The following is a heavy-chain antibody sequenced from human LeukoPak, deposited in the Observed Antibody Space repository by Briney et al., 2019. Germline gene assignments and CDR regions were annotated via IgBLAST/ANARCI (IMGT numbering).Heavy chain of an antibody. J-gene: IGHJ4*02. D-gene: IGHD6-19*01. CDR3: VRESGYSSGWYPY. V-gene: IGHV5-51*01. CDR1: GYTFTNYW. CDR2: IYPGDSDS. Sequence: GESLKISCKGSGYTFTNYWIAWVRQMPGEGLEWMGMIYPGDSDSRYSPSFQGQVTFSADKSISTAYLQWSSLKASDSAMYYCVRESGYSSGWYPYWGQGTLVTVSS.